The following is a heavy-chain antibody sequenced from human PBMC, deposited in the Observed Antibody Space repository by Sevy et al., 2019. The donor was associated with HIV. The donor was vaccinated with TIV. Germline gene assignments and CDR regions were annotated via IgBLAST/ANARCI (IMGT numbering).Heavy chain of an antibody. CDR2: IWYDGSNK. Sequence: GGSLRLSCAASGFTFSSYGMHWVRQAPGKGLEWVADIWYDGSNKYYADSVKGRFTISRDNSKNTLYLQMNSLRAEDTAVYYCARDAGGLHLAYYVDYWGQGTLVTVSS. V-gene: IGHV3-33*01. CDR3: ARDAGGLHLAYYVDY. CDR1: GFTFSSYG. D-gene: IGHD3-16*01. J-gene: IGHJ4*02.